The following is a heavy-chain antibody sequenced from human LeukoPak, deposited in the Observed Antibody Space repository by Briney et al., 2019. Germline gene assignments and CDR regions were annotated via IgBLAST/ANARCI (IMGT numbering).Heavy chain of an antibody. CDR2: IYYTGAT. CDR3: ARAGYSYGTGYYFDY. D-gene: IGHD5-18*01. V-gene: IGHV4-59*01. Sequence: SETLSLTCTVSGGSISSYYWSWIRLAPGKGLEWIGYIYYTGATYYNPSLKSRVTISLDTSKNQFSLKLSSVTAADAAVYYCARAGYSYGTGYYFDYWGQGALVTVSS. CDR1: GGSISSYY. J-gene: IGHJ4*02.